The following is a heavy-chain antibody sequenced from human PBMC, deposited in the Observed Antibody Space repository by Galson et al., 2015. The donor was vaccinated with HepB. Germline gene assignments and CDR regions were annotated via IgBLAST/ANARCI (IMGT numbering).Heavy chain of an antibody. Sequence: SVKVSCKASGYTFTNYYIHWVRQAPGQGLEWMGIINPSGGATSYAQKFQGRVTVTRDTSTSTVYMELSSLVSDDTAVYFCARGPYSSFYYFDYWGQGTLVSVSS. CDR1: GYTFTNYY. CDR2: INPSGGAT. D-gene: IGHD6-6*01. V-gene: IGHV1-46*01. J-gene: IGHJ4*02. CDR3: ARGPYSSFYYFDY.